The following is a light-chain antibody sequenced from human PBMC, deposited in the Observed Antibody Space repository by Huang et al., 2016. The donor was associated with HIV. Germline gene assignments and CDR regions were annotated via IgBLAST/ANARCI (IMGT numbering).Light chain of an antibody. Sequence: EIVMTQSPATLSASPGEGVTLSCRASQSVNSNLAWYQQKPGQAPRLLIYGASTRSIGIPARFRGSGSGTEFTLTISGLQSEDFAVYFCQHYDNWPPITFGPGTKVEIK. V-gene: IGKV3-15*01. J-gene: IGKJ3*01. CDR3: QHYDNWPPIT. CDR1: QSVNSN. CDR2: GAS.